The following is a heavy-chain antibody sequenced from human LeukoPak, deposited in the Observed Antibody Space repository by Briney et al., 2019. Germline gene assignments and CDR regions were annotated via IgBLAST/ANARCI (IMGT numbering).Heavy chain of an antibody. CDR3: ARWSPTHDASDI. D-gene: IGHD1-26*01. CDR1: GGSISSYY. CDR2: MYTSANT. Sequence: PSETLSLTCTVSGGSISSYYWSWIRQPAGKGLEWIGRMYTSANTNYNPSLKSRVTMSVDTSKNQFSLELSSVTAADTAVYYCARWSPTHDASDIWGQGTMVSVSS. V-gene: IGHV4-4*07. J-gene: IGHJ3*02.